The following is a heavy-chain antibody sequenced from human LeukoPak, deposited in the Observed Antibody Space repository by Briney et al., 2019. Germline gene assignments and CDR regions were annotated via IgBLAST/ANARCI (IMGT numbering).Heavy chain of an antibody. D-gene: IGHD3-22*01. CDR2: IDWDDDR. CDR3: ARMYYYDSSGYPDY. J-gene: IGHJ4*02. Sequence: SGPALGKPTQTLTLTCTFSGFSLSTSGMCVSWIRQPPGKGLEWLARIDWDDDRYYSTSLKTRLTISKDTSKNQVVLTMTNMDPVDTATYYCARMYYYDSSGYPDYWGQGTLVTVSS. CDR1: GFSLSTSGMC. V-gene: IGHV2-70*11.